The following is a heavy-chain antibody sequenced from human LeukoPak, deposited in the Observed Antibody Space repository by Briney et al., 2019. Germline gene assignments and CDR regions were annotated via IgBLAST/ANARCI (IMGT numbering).Heavy chain of an antibody. D-gene: IGHD3-3*01. CDR3: AKARFLEWLPFDY. CDR1: GFTFSSYA. J-gene: IGHJ4*02. V-gene: IGHV3-23*01. CDR2: ISGSGGGT. Sequence: GGSLRLSCAASGFTFSSYATSWVRQAPGKGLEWVSAISGSGGGTYYADSVKGRFTISRDNSKNTLYLQMNSLRAEDTAVYYCAKARFLEWLPFDYWGQGALVTVSS.